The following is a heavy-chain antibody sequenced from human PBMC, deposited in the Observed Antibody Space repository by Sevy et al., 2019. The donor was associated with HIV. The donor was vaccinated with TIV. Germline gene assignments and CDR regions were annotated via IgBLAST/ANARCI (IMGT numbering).Heavy chain of an antibody. CDR2: IKSKTDGGTT. Sequence: GGSLRLSCAASGFTFSNAWMSWVRQAPGKGLEWVGRIKSKTDGGTTDYAAPVKGRFTISRDDSKNTLYLQMNSLKTEDTAVYYCTRDSSSWYLAFDYWGQGTLVTVSS. J-gene: IGHJ4*02. CDR1: GFTFSNAW. D-gene: IGHD6-13*01. CDR3: TRDSSSWYLAFDY. V-gene: IGHV3-15*01.